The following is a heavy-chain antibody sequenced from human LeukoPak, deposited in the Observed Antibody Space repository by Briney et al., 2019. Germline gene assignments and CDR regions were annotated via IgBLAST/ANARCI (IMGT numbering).Heavy chain of an antibody. CDR1: GGSISGYY. CDR2: IYYSGST. Sequence: SXTLSLTCSVSGGSISGYYWSWIRQPPGKGLEWIGYIYYSGSTNYNPSLKSRVTISVDTSKNQFSLKLSSVTAADTAVYYCARGYSSSSSSYYYYYYMDVWGKGTTVTVSS. J-gene: IGHJ6*03. D-gene: IGHD6-6*01. V-gene: IGHV4-59*01. CDR3: ARGYSSSSSSYYYYYYMDV.